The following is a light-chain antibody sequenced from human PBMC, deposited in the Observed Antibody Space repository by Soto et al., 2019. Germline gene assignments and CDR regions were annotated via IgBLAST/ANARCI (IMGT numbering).Light chain of an antibody. CDR1: NSILASNKKNY. CDR2: WAS. CDR3: HQYYDIQWT. Sequence: DIGMTQSPDSVAVSLGERATISCKSSNSILASNKKNYLAWYQKKPGQPPKVLIYWASTRESGVPDRFSGSGSGADFTLTINRLQAEDVAIYYCHQYYDIQWTFGQGTKV. V-gene: IGKV4-1*01. J-gene: IGKJ1*01.